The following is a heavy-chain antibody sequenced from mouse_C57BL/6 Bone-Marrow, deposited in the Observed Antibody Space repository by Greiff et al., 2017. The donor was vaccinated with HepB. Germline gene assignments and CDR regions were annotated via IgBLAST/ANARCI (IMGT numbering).Heavy chain of an antibody. D-gene: IGHD1-1*01. CDR3: TNTVVPLYAMDY. V-gene: IGHV1-15*01. J-gene: IGHJ4*01. Sequence: QVQLQQSGAELVRPGASVTLSCKASGYTFTDYEMHWVKQTPVHGLEWIGAIDPETGGTAYNQKFKGKAILTADKSSSTAYMELRSLTSEDSAVYYCTNTVVPLYAMDYWGQGTSVTVSS. CDR1: GYTFTDYE. CDR2: IDPETGGT.